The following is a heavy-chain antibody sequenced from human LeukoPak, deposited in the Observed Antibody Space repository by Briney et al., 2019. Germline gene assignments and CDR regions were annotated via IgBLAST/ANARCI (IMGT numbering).Heavy chain of an antibody. Sequence: PSETLSLTCAVYGGSFSGYYWSWIRQPPGKGLEWIGEINHSGSTNYNPSLKSRVTISVDTSKNQFSLKLSSVTAADTAVYYCARDQINYYGSGSYFGWFDPWGQGTLVTVSS. V-gene: IGHV4-34*01. CDR3: ARDQINYYGSGSYFGWFDP. CDR1: GGSFSGYY. D-gene: IGHD3-10*01. CDR2: INHSGST. J-gene: IGHJ5*02.